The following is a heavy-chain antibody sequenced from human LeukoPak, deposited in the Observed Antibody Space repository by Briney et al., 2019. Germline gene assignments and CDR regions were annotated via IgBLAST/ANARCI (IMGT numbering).Heavy chain of an antibody. V-gene: IGHV1-8*03. CDR3: ARGPEYYYDSSGHAFDI. D-gene: IGHD3-22*01. CDR1: GYTFTSYD. J-gene: IGHJ3*02. CDR2: MNPNSGNT. Sequence: ASVTVSCKASGYTFTSYDINWVRQATGQGLEWMGWMNPNSGNTGYAQKFQGRVTITRNTSISTAYMELSSLRSEDTAVYYCARGPEYYYDSSGHAFDIWGQGTMVTVSS.